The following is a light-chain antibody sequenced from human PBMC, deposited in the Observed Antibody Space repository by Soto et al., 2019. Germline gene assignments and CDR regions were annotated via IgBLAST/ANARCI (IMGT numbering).Light chain of an antibody. Sequence: VMTQSTATLSVSPRERATLSCRPSQSVSSNLAWYQQKPGQAPRLLIYGASTRATVIPARFSGSGSGTEFTLTISSLQSEDFAVYYCQQYNDWPRTFGQGTKV. CDR3: QQYNDWPRT. J-gene: IGKJ1*01. CDR1: QSVSSN. V-gene: IGKV3-15*01. CDR2: GAS.